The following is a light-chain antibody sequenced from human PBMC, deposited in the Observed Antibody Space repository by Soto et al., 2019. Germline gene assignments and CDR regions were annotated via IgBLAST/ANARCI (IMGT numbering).Light chain of an antibody. CDR2: AAS. Sequence: DIQMTQSPSSLSASVGERVTIACRASQDIRNNLLWVRQKPGKAPKSLIYAASSLQSGVPSRFRGSGSGTHFALTITSLQPEDFATYYCQQYKDYPLTFGGGTRVEIK. CDR3: QQYKDYPLT. J-gene: IGKJ4*01. V-gene: IGKV1-16*01. CDR1: QDIRNN.